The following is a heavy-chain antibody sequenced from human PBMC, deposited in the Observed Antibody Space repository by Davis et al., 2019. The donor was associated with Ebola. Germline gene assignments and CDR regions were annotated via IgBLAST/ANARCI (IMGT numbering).Heavy chain of an antibody. CDR3: AKETSNVWFDV. J-gene: IGHJ3*01. Sequence: GESLKISCAASGFVFSNYVMSWVRRAPGKGLEWVSTLGLSADTYYADSVKGRFTISRDNSKNTLHLQMNSLRVEDTAIYYCAKETSNVWFDVWGQGTMVTVAS. D-gene: IGHD6-19*01. CDR1: GFVFSNYV. V-gene: IGHV3-23*01. CDR2: LGLSADT.